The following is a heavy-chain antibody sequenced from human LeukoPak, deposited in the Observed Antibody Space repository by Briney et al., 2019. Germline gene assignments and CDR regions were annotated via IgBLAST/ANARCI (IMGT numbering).Heavy chain of an antibody. V-gene: IGHV3-7*01. CDR3: ATYTNWVAGDV. CDR1: GGSFSGYY. D-gene: IGHD1-1*01. CDR2: IKEDGSEK. J-gene: IGHJ6*02. Sequence: ETLSLTCAVYGGSFSGYYWSWVRQAPGQGLEWVAAIKEDGSEKDYVDSVKGRFTISRDNAKNSLYLQMNNLRAEDTAVYYCATYTNWVAGDVWGQGTSVSVSS.